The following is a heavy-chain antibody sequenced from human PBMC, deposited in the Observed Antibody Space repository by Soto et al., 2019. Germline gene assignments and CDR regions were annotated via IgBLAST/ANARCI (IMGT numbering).Heavy chain of an antibody. CDR1: GFIFSNNG. V-gene: IGHV3-30*02. D-gene: IGHD3-10*02. CDR3: TIVRVADSDLDH. CDR2: MSYDGSDT. J-gene: IGHJ4*02. Sequence: GGSLRLSCVGSGFIFSNNGMHLVRQTPGKGLEWVAFMSYDGSDTFYADSVKGRFTISRDNSKNTLFLHMRNLRAEDTAMYYCTIVRVADSDLDHWGQGTLVTVSS.